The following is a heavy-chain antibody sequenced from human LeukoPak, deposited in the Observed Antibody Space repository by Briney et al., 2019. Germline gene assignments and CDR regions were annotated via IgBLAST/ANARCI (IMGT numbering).Heavy chain of an antibody. Sequence: GGSLRHSCAASGFTFSSYAMSWVRQAPGKGLEWVSAISGSGGSTYYADSVKGRFTISRHNSKNTLYLQMNSLRAEDTAVYYCAKATQTRGYSYGYAPFDYWGQGTLVTVSS. CDR2: ISGSGGST. D-gene: IGHD5-18*01. V-gene: IGHV3-23*01. CDR3: AKATQTRGYSYGYAPFDY. J-gene: IGHJ4*02. CDR1: GFTFSSYA.